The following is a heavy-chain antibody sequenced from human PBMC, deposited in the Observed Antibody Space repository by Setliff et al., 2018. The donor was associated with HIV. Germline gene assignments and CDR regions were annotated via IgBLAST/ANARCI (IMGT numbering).Heavy chain of an antibody. CDR1: GFTFSTYW. Sequence: LRLSCAASGFTFSTYWMSWVRQAPGKGLEWVANIKQDGSEKYYVDSVKGRFTISRDNAKNSLYLQMNRLRAEDTAVYFCARGGLGVVGAIDYWSQGTPVTVSS. V-gene: IGHV3-7*01. CDR2: IKQDGSEK. CDR3: ARGGLGVVGAIDY. J-gene: IGHJ4*02. D-gene: IGHD2-15*01.